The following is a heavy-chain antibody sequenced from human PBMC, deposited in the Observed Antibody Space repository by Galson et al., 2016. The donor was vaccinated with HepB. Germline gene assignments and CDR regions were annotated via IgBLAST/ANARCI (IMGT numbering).Heavy chain of an antibody. CDR3: ARDCRSATCWPWGYNWFDP. V-gene: IGHV1-3*01. CDR2: INGGNGNT. D-gene: IGHD2-2*01. CDR1: GYTFSTYA. J-gene: IGHJ5*02. Sequence: SVKVSCKASGYTFSTYAMHWVRQAPGQRLEWMGWINGGNGNTEYSQKFQGRITITRDTSASTAYMELSSPRSESTAVYYCARDCRSATCWPWGYNWFDPWGQGTLVTVSS.